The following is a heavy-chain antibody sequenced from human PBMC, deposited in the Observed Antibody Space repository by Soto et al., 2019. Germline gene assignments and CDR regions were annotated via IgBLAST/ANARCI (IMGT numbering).Heavy chain of an antibody. J-gene: IGHJ6*02. V-gene: IGHV1-46*02. Sequence: ASVKVSCKASGYTLNTYYMHWVRQAPGQGPEWMGIINPRGGSTIYAQNFQDRVTMTRDTSSSTVYMELSSLRSEDTAVYYCARGGGFSPYYYNLDVWGQGTTVTVSS. D-gene: IGHD5-12*01. CDR3: ARGGGFSPYYYNLDV. CDR1: GYTLNTYY. CDR2: INPRGGST.